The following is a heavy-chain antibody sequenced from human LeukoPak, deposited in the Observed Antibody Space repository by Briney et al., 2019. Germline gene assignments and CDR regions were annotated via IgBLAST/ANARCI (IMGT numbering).Heavy chain of an antibody. Sequence: PGGSLRLSCAASGFTFSSYAMHWVRQAPGKGLEYVSAISSNGGSTYYANSVKGRFTISTDNSKNTLYLQMGSLRAEDMAVYYCARLSSGYDYDDAFDVWGQGTMVTVSS. CDR2: ISSNGGST. CDR3: ARLSSGYDYDDAFDV. V-gene: IGHV3-64*01. J-gene: IGHJ3*01. D-gene: IGHD5-12*01. CDR1: GFTFSSYA.